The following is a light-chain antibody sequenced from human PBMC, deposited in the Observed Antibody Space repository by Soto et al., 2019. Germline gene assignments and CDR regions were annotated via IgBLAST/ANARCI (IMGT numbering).Light chain of an antibody. V-gene: IGKV1-33*01. CDR2: DAS. CDR3: QQYDNLPLI. Sequence: IQMTQSPSSLSASVGDRVTITCQATQDIRKYLNWYQQKPGKATKLLIYDASSLETGVSSRFSGSGAGTDFTLTISSLQPEDFATYYCQQYDNLPLIFGQGTRLDI. CDR1: QDIRKY. J-gene: IGKJ5*01.